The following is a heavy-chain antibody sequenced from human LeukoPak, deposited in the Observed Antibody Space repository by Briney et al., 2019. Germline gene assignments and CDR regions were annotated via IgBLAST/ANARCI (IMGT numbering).Heavy chain of an antibody. D-gene: IGHD3-22*01. CDR1: GFTVSSTY. CDR3: AAGGGGADYYDSSGFDY. CDR2: IYSGGST. J-gene: IGHJ4*02. V-gene: IGHV3-53*01. Sequence: PGGSLRLSCAASGFTVSSTYMSWVRQAPGKGLEWVSVIYSGGSTYLADSVKGRFTISRENSKNTLYLPMNSLIVEATAGYYCAAGGGGADYYDSSGFDYWGQGTLVTVSS.